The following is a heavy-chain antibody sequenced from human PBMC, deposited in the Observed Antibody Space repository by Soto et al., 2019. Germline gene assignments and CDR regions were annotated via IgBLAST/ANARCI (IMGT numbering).Heavy chain of an antibody. CDR3: VAEYCISTSCYAGWFDP. Sequence: QVQLQESGPGLVKPSQTLSLTCTVSGGSISSGGYYWSWIRQHPGKGLEWIGYIYYSGSTYYNPSLKSRVTISVDTSKNQFSLKLSSVTAADTAVYYCVAEYCISTSCYAGWFDPWGQGTLVTVSS. D-gene: IGHD2-2*01. J-gene: IGHJ5*02. V-gene: IGHV4-31*03. CDR1: GGSISSGGYY. CDR2: IYYSGST.